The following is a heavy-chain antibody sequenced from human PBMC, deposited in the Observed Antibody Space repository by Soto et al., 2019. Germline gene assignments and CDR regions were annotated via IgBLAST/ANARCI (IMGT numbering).Heavy chain of an antibody. D-gene: IGHD6-13*01. Sequence: SETLSLTCAVYGGSFSGYYWSWIRQPPGKGLEWIGEINHSGSTNYNPSLKSRVTISVDTSKNQFSLKLSSVTAADTAVYYCARQGIAAAGPKNWFDPWGQGTLVTVSS. CDR1: GGSFSGYY. V-gene: IGHV4-34*01. CDR2: INHSGST. CDR3: ARQGIAAAGPKNWFDP. J-gene: IGHJ5*02.